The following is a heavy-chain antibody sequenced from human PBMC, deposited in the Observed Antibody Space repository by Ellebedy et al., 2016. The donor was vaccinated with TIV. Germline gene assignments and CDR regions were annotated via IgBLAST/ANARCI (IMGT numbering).Heavy chain of an antibody. V-gene: IGHV4-59*12. CDR1: GGSISSYY. Sequence: SETLSLTCTVSGGSISSYYWSWIRQPPGKGLEWIGYIYYSGSTNYNPSLKSRVTISVDTSKNQFSLKLSSVTAADTAVYYCASGMSVPAAMLWGQGTLVTVSS. CDR3: ASGMSVPAAML. D-gene: IGHD2-2*01. J-gene: IGHJ4*02. CDR2: IYYSGST.